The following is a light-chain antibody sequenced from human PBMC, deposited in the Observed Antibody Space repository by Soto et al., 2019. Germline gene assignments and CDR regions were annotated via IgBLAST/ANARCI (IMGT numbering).Light chain of an antibody. Sequence: QSALTQPASVSGSPGQSITISCTGSSSDVGLYNYVSWYQQHPGKAPKLMIYEVSNRPSGVSDRFSGSKSGNTASLTISGLQAEDEADYYCSSYTTSSTIFGGGTQLTVL. CDR1: SSDVGLYNY. J-gene: IGLJ2*01. CDR3: SSYTTSSTI. V-gene: IGLV2-14*01. CDR2: EVS.